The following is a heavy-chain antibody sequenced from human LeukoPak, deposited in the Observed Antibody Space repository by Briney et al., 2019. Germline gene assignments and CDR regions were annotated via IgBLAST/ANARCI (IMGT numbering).Heavy chain of an antibody. CDR2: INPRDRST. V-gene: IGHV1-46*01. D-gene: IGHD6-13*01. CDR3: ARVGPGIAAEA. Sequence: ASVKVSCKASGYTFTNYFIHWVRQAPGQGLEWMGIINPRDRSTDYPQKFQGRVAMTRDTSTTTVHMVVSSLRSEDTAMYYCARVGPGIAAEAWGQGTLVTVSS. J-gene: IGHJ4*02. CDR1: GYTFTNYF.